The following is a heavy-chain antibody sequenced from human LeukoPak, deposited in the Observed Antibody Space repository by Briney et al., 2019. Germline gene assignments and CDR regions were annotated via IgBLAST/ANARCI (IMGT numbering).Heavy chain of an antibody. Sequence: GGSLRPSCSASGFTFSNYAMHWVRQAPGKGLEYVSAISSSGASPYYADPVKGRFTISRDNSKNTVYLQMNSLRPEDTAVYYCGRVMEAAAGGTVDYWGQGTLVTVSS. CDR2: ISSSGASP. D-gene: IGHD6-13*01. CDR1: GFTFSNYA. J-gene: IGHJ4*02. CDR3: GRVMEAAAGGTVDY. V-gene: IGHV3-64*04.